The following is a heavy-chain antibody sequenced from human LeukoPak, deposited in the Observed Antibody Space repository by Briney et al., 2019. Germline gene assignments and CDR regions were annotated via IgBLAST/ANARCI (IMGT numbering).Heavy chain of an antibody. D-gene: IGHD3-10*01. CDR3: ARGSRGGRTAVRGVIIV. V-gene: IGHV1-8*01. CDR1: GYTFTSYD. CDR2: MNPNSGNT. Sequence: GASVKVSCKASGYTFTSYDINWVRQAPGQGLEWMGWMNPNSGNTDYAQKFQGRVTMTRNTTISTAYMELSSLRSEDTAVYYCARGSRGGRTAVRGVIIVWGKGTTVTVSS. J-gene: IGHJ6*04.